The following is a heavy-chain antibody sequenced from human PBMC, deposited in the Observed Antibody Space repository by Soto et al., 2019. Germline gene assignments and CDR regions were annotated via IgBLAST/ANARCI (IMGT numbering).Heavy chain of an antibody. CDR2: ISGSGGKT. V-gene: IGHV3-23*01. D-gene: IGHD5-18*01. CDR3: SKDFCRGHTYGTDYYYYYGMDV. Sequence: EAELLESGGGLVQPGGSLRLSCAAPGFSYSFYSMTWVRQAPGKGLEWVSSISGSGGKTDYADSVKGRFTISRDNSKNTLDLQMNRLRAEDTAIYYCSKDFCRGHTYGTDYYYYYGMDVWGQGTTVTVSS. CDR1: GFSYSFYS. J-gene: IGHJ6*01.